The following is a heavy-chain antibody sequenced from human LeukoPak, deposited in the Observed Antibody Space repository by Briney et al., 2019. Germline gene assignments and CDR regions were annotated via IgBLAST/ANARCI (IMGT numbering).Heavy chain of an antibody. CDR2: FDPEDGET. CDR3: ATDRPLRGWTQAPSFQH. CDR1: GYTLTELS. J-gene: IGHJ1*01. D-gene: IGHD6-19*01. Sequence: ASVKVSCKVSGYTLTELSMHWVRQAPGKGLEWMGGFDPEDGETIYAQKFQGRVTMIEDTSTDTAYMELSSLRSEDTAVYYCATDRPLRGWTQAPSFQHWGQGTLVTVSS. V-gene: IGHV1-24*01.